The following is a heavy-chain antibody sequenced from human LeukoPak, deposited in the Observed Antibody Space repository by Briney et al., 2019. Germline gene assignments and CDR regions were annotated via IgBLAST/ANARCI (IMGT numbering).Heavy chain of an antibody. V-gene: IGHV1-69*05. CDR1: GITFNYCT. CDR2: IIPIFGTP. D-gene: IGHD3-22*01. J-gene: IGHJ4*02. Sequence: SVKVSSKASGITFNYCTISWVRQAPGQGLEWMGRIIPIFGTPDYAQKFQGRVTMTTDESTNTAYMELSSLRSEDTAVYYCAREPVPRSSGLQYWGQGTLVTVSS. CDR3: AREPVPRSSGLQY.